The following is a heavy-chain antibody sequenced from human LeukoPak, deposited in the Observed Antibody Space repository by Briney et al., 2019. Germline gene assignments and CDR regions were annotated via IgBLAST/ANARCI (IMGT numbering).Heavy chain of an antibody. J-gene: IGHJ4*02. Sequence: SVKVSCKASGGTFSSYAISWVRQAPGQGLEWMGGIIPIFGTANYAQKFQGRVTITADESTSTAYMELSSLRSEDTAVYYCARELVAAAAPYYSDYWGQGTLVTVSS. CDR3: ARELVAAAAPYYSDY. CDR1: GGTFSSYA. D-gene: IGHD6-13*01. V-gene: IGHV1-69*13. CDR2: IIPIFGTA.